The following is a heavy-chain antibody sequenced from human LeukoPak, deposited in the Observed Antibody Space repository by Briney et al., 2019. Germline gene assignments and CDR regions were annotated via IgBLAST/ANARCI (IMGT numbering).Heavy chain of an antibody. D-gene: IGHD3-10*01. J-gene: IGHJ5*02. CDR1: GYTFTSYA. Sequence: GSSVKVSCKASGYTFTSYAMNWVRQAPGQGLEWMGWINTNTGNPTYAQGFTGRFVFSLDTSVSTAYLQINNLKAEDTAVYYCARARIIALRGITNMGFDPWGQGTLVTVSS. CDR3: ARARIIALRGITNMGFDP. V-gene: IGHV7-4-1*02. CDR2: INTNTGNP.